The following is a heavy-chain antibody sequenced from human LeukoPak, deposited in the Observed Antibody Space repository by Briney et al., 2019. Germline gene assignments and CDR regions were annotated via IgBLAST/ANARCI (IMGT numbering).Heavy chain of an antibody. V-gene: IGHV5-51*01. CDR2: IYPGDSDT. CDR1: GNSFTTYW. J-gene: IGHJ4*02. D-gene: IGHD3-22*01. CDR3: ASPRGHYDSSAFDF. Sequence: GESLKISCKISGNSFTTYWIGWVRQMPGKGLEWMGIIYPGDSDTIYRPSFQGQVTISADRSIKTAYLQWSSLKASDTAMYYCASPRGHYDSSAFDFWGQGTLVTVSS.